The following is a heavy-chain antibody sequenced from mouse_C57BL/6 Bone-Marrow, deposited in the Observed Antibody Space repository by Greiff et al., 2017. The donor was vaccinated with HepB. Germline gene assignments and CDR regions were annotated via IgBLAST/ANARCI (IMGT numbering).Heavy chain of an antibody. V-gene: IGHV5-17*01. D-gene: IGHD2-4*01. CDR1: GFTFSDYG. CDR2: ISSGSSTI. CDR3: ARGDDYDGDY. Sequence: EVQLQQSGGGLVKPGGSLKLSCAAFGFTFSDYGMHWVRQAPEKGLEWVAYISSGSSTIYYADTVKGRFTISRDNAKNTLFLQMTSLRSEDTAMYYCARGDDYDGDYWGQGTTLTVSS. J-gene: IGHJ2*01.